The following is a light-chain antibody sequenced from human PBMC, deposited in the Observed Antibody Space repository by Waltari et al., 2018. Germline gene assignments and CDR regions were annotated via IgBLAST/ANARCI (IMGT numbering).Light chain of an antibody. V-gene: IGKV3-20*01. Sequence: EIVLTQSPGTLSLSPGEGATLSCRASQSVTSSYLAWYQQKPGQAPRLLIYGASSRASGIPDRSSGSGSGTDFTLTVSRLEPEDFAVYYCQQYGSSPFTFGLGTKVEIK. J-gene: IGKJ2*01. CDR2: GAS. CDR1: QSVTSSY. CDR3: QQYGSSPFT.